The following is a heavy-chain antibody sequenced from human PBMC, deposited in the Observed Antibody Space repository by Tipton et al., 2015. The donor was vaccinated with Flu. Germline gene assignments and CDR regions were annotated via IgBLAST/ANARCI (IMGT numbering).Heavy chain of an antibody. J-gene: IGHJ3*01. CDR3: ARDLRGYSGYTGGDAFDV. CDR1: GGSLSSFY. D-gene: IGHD5-12*01. Sequence: TLSLTCTVSGGSLSSFYWTWIRQPAGKGLEWIGRIYSSGITNYNASLNGRVTMSVDPSKGQLSLRLSSATAADTAKYYCARDLRGYSGYTGGDAFDVWGQGTMVTVSS. V-gene: IGHV4-4*07. CDR2: IYSSGIT.